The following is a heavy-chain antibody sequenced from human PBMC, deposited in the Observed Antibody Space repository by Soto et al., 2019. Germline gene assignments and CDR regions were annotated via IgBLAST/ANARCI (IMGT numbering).Heavy chain of an antibody. CDR1: GGTFSPNV. D-gene: IGHD6-13*01. J-gene: IGHJ4*02. Sequence: QVQLVQSGAEVKKPGSSVKVSCKASGGTFSPNVITWVRQAPGQGLEWMGGILPIFGAPKYAQKFQGRVTISADESTSTGYMELNSLRSEDTAVYYCANLGAQLGGYWGQGTLVTVSS. CDR3: ANLGAQLGGY. CDR2: ILPIFGAP. V-gene: IGHV1-69*01.